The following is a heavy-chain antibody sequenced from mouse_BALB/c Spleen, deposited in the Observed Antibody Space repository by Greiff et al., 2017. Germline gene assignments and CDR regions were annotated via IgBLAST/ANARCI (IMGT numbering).Heavy chain of an antibody. CDR3: ARGGGPQFAY. CDR2: ISSGSSTI. Sequence: EVKLVESGGGLVQPGGSRKLSCAASGFTFSSFGMHWVRQAPEKGLEWVAYISSGSSTIYYADTVKGRFTISRDNPKNTLFLQMTSLRSEDTAMYYCARGGGPQFAYWGQGTLVTVSA. CDR1: GFTFSSFG. J-gene: IGHJ3*01. V-gene: IGHV5-17*02.